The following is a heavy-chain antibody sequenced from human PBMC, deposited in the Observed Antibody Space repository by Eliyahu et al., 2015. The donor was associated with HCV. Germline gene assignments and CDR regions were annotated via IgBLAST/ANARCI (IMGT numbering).Heavy chain of an antibody. CDR2: IHYSGST. J-gene: IGHJ5*02. V-gene: IGHV4-59*01. Sequence: QVQLQESGPGLVKPSETLSLTCTVSGGSITTYXWSWIRQPPGRGLEWIGYIHYSGSTNYNPXLKSRVTISVDTSKNQFSLNLTSVTAADTAVYYCASGGGGIAVAGTGGWFDPWGQGTLVTVSS. CDR3: ASGGGGIAVAGTGGWFDP. CDR1: GGSITTYX. D-gene: IGHD6-19*01.